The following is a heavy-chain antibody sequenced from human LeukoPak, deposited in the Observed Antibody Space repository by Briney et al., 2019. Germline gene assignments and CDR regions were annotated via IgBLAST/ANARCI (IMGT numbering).Heavy chain of an antibody. CDR3: ARWILVYSNYAGYFGS. V-gene: IGHV5-51*01. CDR1: GYSFTNYW. Sequence: GESLKISCKGSGYSFTNYWIGWVRQMPGKGLEGMGIIYPGDSDTKYSPSFQGQVTISADKDISTAYLQWSSLKASDSAMYYCARWILVYSNYAGYFGSWGQGTLVTVSS. J-gene: IGHJ4*02. CDR2: IYPGDSDT. D-gene: IGHD4-11*01.